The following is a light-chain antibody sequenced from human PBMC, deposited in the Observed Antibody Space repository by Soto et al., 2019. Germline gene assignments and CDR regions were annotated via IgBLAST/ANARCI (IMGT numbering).Light chain of an antibody. CDR2: GAS. CDR1: QSVSSN. J-gene: IGKJ1*01. Sequence: EIVMTQSPATLSVSPGERATLSCRASQSVSSNLAWHQQKPGQAPRLLIYGASTRATGIPARFSGSGSGTEFTLTISSLQSEDFAVYYGQQYKNWPRTFGQGTKVEIK. CDR3: QQYKNWPRT. V-gene: IGKV3-15*01.